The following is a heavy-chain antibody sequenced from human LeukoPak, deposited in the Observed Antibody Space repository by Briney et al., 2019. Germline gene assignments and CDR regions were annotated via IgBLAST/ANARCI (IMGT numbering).Heavy chain of an antibody. CDR2: IKYDGNEE. D-gene: IGHD6-13*01. V-gene: IGHV3-7*01. CDR3: KSGGAAPGSFDN. J-gene: IGHJ4*02. Sequence: GGSLRLSCAASGFTFSDYWMSWMRQAPGKGLEGVAHIKYDGNEEYYVDSVKGRFTISRDNAKNSLYLQLNSLRVEDTAVYYCKSGGAAPGSFDNWGQGTLVTVSP. CDR1: GFTFSDYW.